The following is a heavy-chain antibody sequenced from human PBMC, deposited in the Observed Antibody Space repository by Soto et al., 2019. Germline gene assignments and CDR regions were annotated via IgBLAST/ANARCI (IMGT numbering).Heavy chain of an antibody. CDR3: ASIGFWSDEGGAFDI. Sequence: QVQLVQSGAEVKKPGASVKVSCKASGYTFTSYGISWVRQAPGQGLEWMGWISAYNGNTNYAQKLQGRVTMTTATSRSTAYMELRGLRSDDTAVYCCASIGFWSDEGGAFDIWGQGTMVTVSS. D-gene: IGHD3-3*01. CDR2: ISAYNGNT. CDR1: GYTFTSYG. J-gene: IGHJ3*02. V-gene: IGHV1-18*01.